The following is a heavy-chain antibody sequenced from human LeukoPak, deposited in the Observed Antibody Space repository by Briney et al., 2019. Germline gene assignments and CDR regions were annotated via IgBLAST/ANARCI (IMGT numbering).Heavy chain of an antibody. Sequence: GGSLRLSCAASGFTYSSYAMSWVRQAPGKGLEWVSAISGSGGSTHYADSVQGRFTISRDNSKNTLYLQMNSLRAEDTAIYYCAKDPYSSSTYFDYWGQGTLVIVSS. D-gene: IGHD6-6*01. CDR1: GFTYSSYA. CDR3: AKDPYSSSTYFDY. V-gene: IGHV3-23*01. CDR2: ISGSGGST. J-gene: IGHJ4*02.